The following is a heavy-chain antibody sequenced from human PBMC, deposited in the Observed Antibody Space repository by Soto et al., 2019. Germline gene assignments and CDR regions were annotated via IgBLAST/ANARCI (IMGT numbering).Heavy chain of an antibody. D-gene: IGHD5-12*01. V-gene: IGHV4-59*06. CDR2: IYYSGST. J-gene: IGHJ4*02. CDR1: GGSISSYY. Sequence: SETLSLTCTVSGGSISSYYWSWIRQPPGKGLEWIGYIYYSGSTYYNPSLKSRVTISVDTSKNQFSLKLSSVTAADTAVYYCASIVATIPYWGQGTLVTVSS. CDR3: ASIVATIPY.